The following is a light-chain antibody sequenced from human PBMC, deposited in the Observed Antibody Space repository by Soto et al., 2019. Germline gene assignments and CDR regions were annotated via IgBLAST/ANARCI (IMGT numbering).Light chain of an antibody. J-gene: IGKJ1*01. Sequence: DIQMTQSPSTLSGSVGDRVTITCRASQTISSWLAWYQQKPGKGPKLLIYKASHLESGVPSRFSGSGSGTEFTLTISSLQPDDFATYYCQQYNSYWATFGQGTRWIS. CDR3: QQYNSYWAT. V-gene: IGKV1-5*03. CDR1: QTISSW. CDR2: KAS.